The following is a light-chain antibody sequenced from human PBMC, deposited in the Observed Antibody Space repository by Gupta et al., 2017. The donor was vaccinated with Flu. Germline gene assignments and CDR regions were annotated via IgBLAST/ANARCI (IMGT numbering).Light chain of an antibody. Sequence: SVTISSTGTSSDVGGYKYVSWYHPHPGEVPKFIIYEVSKRPSGVPGRFSGSKSGNTASLTVSGLQAEEEADYYCSSDAGNNNWVFGGGTKVTVL. J-gene: IGLJ3*02. V-gene: IGLV2-8*01. CDR1: SSDVGGYKY. CDR3: SSDAGNNNWV. CDR2: EVS.